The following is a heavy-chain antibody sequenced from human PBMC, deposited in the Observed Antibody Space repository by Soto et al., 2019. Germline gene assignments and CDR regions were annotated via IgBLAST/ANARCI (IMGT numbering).Heavy chain of an antibody. CDR3: ARAHSGYDPLGMDV. J-gene: IGHJ6*02. CDR1: GGSVISGSYY. D-gene: IGHD5-12*01. Sequence: QVQLQESGPGLVKPSETLSLTCTVSGGSVISGSYYWSWIRQPPGKGLEWVGCISDTGSGAYNPSLKSRVTISVHTSKRQFSLRLNSLTAADTGVYYCARAHSGYDPLGMDVWGQGTTVTVSS. V-gene: IGHV4-61*01. CDR2: ISDTGSG.